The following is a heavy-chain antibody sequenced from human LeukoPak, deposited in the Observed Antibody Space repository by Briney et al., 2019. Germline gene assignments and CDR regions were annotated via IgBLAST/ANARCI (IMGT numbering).Heavy chain of an antibody. J-gene: IGHJ4*02. CDR2: IWYDGSNK. CDR1: GFTFSNYG. Sequence: GGSLRLSCAVSGFTFSNYGMHWVRQAPGKGLEWVAAIWYDGSNKYYGDSMKGRFTISRDNSKNTLYLQMNSLRAEDTAAYYCARAGYGDPHFDFWGQGTLVTVSS. CDR3: ARAGYGDPHFDF. D-gene: IGHD4-17*01. V-gene: IGHV3-33*01.